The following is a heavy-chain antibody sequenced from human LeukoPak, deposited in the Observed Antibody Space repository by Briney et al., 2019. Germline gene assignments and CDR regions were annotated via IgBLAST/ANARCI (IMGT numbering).Heavy chain of an antibody. CDR2: IIPIFGTA. D-gene: IGHD5-18*01. J-gene: IGHJ4*02. Sequence: SVKVSCKASGGTFSSYAISWVRQAPGQGLEWMGGIIPIFGTANYAQKFQGRVTITADESTSTAYMELSSLRSEDTAVYYCARSRGYSYGYPYYFDYWGQGTLVTVSS. CDR1: GGTFSSYA. CDR3: ARSRGYSYGYPYYFDY. V-gene: IGHV1-69*13.